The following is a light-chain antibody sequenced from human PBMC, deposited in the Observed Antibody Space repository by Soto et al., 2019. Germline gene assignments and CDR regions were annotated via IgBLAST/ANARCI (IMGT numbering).Light chain of an antibody. Sequence: EVVLTQSPGTLSLSPGERATLSCRASQSLSSSYLAWYQQKPGQAPRLLIYGTLSRATGVPDRFSGSGSGTYFTLTINRLEPEDFPVYYCHQYGFPLTFGGGTKVEIK. J-gene: IGKJ4*01. CDR1: QSLSSSY. CDR2: GTL. V-gene: IGKV3-20*01. CDR3: HQYGFPLT.